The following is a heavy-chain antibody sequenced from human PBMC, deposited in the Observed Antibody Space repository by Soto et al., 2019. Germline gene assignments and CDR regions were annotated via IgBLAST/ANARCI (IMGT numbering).Heavy chain of an antibody. Sequence: SETLSLTCTVSGDSIISSDFYWGWVRQPPGKGLEWIGSIFYLGSSYYNPSLKSRVTMSVDTSKNQFSLRLRSVTAADTALYFCARHSLALRKNNWFDPWGQGILVTVYS. J-gene: IGHJ5*02. CDR1: GDSIISSDFY. V-gene: IGHV4-39*01. CDR2: IFYLGSS. CDR3: ARHSLALRKNNWFDP. D-gene: IGHD3-3*02.